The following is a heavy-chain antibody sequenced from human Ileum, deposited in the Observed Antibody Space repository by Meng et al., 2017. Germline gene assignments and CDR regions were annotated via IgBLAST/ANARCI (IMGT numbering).Heavy chain of an antibody. V-gene: IGHV4-4*02. CDR2: VYHSGST. J-gene: IGHJ2*01. CDR3: ARADYVRYFDL. Sequence: QGRLQGPGPGLVKPSEPLALTCAVSGGSIESNNWWTWIRQPPGQGLEWIGEVYHSGSTHYNPSLQSRVTISIDNSKNRFSLSLNSVTAADTAIYYCARADYVRYFDLWGRGTLVTVSS. CDR1: GGSIESNNW. D-gene: IGHD3-10*02.